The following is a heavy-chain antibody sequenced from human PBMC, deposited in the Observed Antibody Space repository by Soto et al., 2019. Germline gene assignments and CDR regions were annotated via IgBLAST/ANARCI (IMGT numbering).Heavy chain of an antibody. Sequence: EVQLLESGGGSVQPGGSLRLSCAASGFTFSSYAMSWVRQAPGKGLEWVSAISGTGSSTNYADSVEGRFTISRDNSKNTPYLQMSSLRAEDTAVYYCAKAGGIAVPGTHLDYWGQGTLVTVSS. CDR1: GFTFSSYA. CDR3: AKAGGIAVPGTHLDY. D-gene: IGHD6-19*01. J-gene: IGHJ4*02. CDR2: ISGTGSST. V-gene: IGHV3-23*01.